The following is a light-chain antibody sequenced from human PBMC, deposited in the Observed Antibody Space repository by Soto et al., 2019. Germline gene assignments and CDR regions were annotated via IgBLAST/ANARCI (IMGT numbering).Light chain of an antibody. V-gene: IGKV1-9*01. CDR2: AAS. CDR3: QQLNSYPPGT. J-gene: IGKJ2*01. Sequence: IQLTQSPSSLSASVGDRVTITCRASQGISSYLAWYQQKPGKAPKLLIYAASTLQSGVPSRFSGSGSGTDFTHTISSLQPEDFATYYCQQLNSYPPGTFGQGTKLEIK. CDR1: QGISSY.